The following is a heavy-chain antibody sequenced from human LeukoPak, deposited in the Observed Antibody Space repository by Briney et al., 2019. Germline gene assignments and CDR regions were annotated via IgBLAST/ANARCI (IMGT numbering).Heavy chain of an antibody. Sequence: GGSLRLSCAASGFTFSSYAMSWVRQAPGKGLEWASSISGSGGSTYYADSVKGRFTISRDNSKNTLYLQMNSLRADDTALYYCAKAFGRNYFDYWGRGTLVTVSS. V-gene: IGHV3-23*01. CDR1: GFTFSSYA. CDR3: AKAFGRNYFDY. D-gene: IGHD3-10*01. J-gene: IGHJ4*02. CDR2: ISGSGGST.